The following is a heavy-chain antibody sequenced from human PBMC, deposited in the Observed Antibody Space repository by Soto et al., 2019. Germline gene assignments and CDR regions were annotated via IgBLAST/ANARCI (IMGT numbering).Heavy chain of an antibody. J-gene: IGHJ4*02. D-gene: IGHD3-10*01. CDR1: GGSLSGYY. CDR3: ARATSHYASGRYAGGYYDFDY. Sequence: QVQLQQWGSGLLKPSETLSLTCAVYGGSLSGYYWSWIRQSPGKGLEWIGQINHSGSANYHPSLKSRVILFLHTSGNEFSLALSSVPAADPSVYYCARATSHYASGRYAGGYYDFDYWGQGTLVTVSS. V-gene: IGHV4-34*01. CDR2: INHSGSA.